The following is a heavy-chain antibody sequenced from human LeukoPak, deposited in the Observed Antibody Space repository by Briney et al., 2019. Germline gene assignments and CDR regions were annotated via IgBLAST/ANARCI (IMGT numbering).Heavy chain of an antibody. J-gene: IGHJ4*02. V-gene: IGHV3-7*01. CDR1: GFTFTCCW. D-gene: IGHD1-26*01. Sequence: GGSLRPSCAASGFTFTCCWMSWVRQTPGKGLEWVASIKQDGREKFYADSVQGRFTISRDNAKNSLYLQVNSLRAEDTAVYYCARVPGRTRYFDSWGQGILVTVSS. CDR2: IKQDGREK. CDR3: ARVPGRTRYFDS.